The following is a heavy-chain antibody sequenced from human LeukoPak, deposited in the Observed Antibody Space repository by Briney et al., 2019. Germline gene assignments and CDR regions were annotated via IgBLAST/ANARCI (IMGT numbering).Heavy chain of an antibody. CDR2: IYYSGST. Sequence: SENLSLTCTVSGGSISSSSYYWGWIRQPPGKGLEWIGSIYYSGSTYYNPSLKSRVTISVDTSKNQFSLKLSSVTAADTAVYYCARHFRRDLNAFDIWGQGTMVTVSS. J-gene: IGHJ3*02. D-gene: IGHD1-14*01. CDR1: GGSISSSSYY. CDR3: ARHFRRDLNAFDI. V-gene: IGHV4-39*01.